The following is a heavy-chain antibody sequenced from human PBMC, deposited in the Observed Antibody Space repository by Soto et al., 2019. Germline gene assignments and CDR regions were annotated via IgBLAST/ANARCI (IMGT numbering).Heavy chain of an antibody. V-gene: IGHV4-39*01. CDR1: GGSISSSSYY. Sequence: SETLSLTCTVSGGSISSSSYYWGWIRQPPGKGLEWIGSIYYTGSAYYNPSLKSRVTISVDTSKNQFSLELSSVTAADTAVYYCARQGPNYGSGSYFPPPEYWGQGTLVTVSS. CDR2: IYYTGSA. J-gene: IGHJ4*02. D-gene: IGHD3-10*01. CDR3: ARQGPNYGSGSYFPPPEY.